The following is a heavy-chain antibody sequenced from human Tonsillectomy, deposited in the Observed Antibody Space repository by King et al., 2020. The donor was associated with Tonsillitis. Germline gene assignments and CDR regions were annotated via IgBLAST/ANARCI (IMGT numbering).Heavy chain of an antibody. J-gene: IGHJ4*02. Sequence: QLQESGPGLVKPSETLSLTCTVSGGSVSSGSYYWSWIRQPPGKGLEWIGYIYYSGSTNYNPSLKSRVTISVDTSKNQFSLKLSSVTAADTAVYYCAGSRWGTAAAGPYFDYWGQGTLVTVSS. V-gene: IGHV4-61*01. CDR3: AGSRWGTAAAGPYFDY. CDR2: IYYSGST. CDR1: GGSVSSGSYY. D-gene: IGHD6-13*01.